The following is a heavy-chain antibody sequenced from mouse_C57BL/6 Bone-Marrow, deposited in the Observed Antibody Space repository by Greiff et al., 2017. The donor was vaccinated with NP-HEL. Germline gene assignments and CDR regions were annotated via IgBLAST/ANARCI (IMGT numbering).Heavy chain of an antibody. Sequence: VKLMESGPGLVAPSQSLSITCTVSGFSLTSYGVDWVRQSPGKGLEWLGVIWGVGSTNYNSALKSRLSISKDNSKSQVFLKMNSLQTDDTAMYYCASASPNYYGSPFAYWGQGTLVTVSA. CDR1: GFSLTSYG. D-gene: IGHD1-1*01. CDR3: ASASPNYYGSPFAY. CDR2: IWGVGST. V-gene: IGHV2-6*01. J-gene: IGHJ3*01.